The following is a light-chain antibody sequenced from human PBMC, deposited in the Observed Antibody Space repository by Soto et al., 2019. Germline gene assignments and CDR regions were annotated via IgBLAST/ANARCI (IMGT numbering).Light chain of an antibody. CDR3: CSFAGSYSYV. CDR1: SSDVGRYDY. J-gene: IGLJ1*01. V-gene: IGLV2-11*01. Sequence: QSALTQPRSVSASPGQSVTISCTGTSSDVGRYDYVSWYQQHPGKAPKLVVYDVTERPSGVPDRFSGSKSGNTASLTISGLQAEDEGDYSCCSFAGSYSYVFGTGTKVTVL. CDR2: DVT.